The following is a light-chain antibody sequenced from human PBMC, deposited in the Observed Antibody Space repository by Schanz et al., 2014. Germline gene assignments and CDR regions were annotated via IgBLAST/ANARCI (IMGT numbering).Light chain of an antibody. J-gene: IGKJ3*01. CDR2: GAS. Sequence: EVVMTQSPATLSVSPGERATLSCRASQSVGSNLAWHQQKPGQAPRLLIYGASSRATGIPDRFSGSGSGTDFTLTISSLEPEDFAVYYCQQYGTSPFTFGPGTKVDIK. CDR1: QSVGSN. CDR3: QQYGTSPFT. V-gene: IGKV3-20*01.